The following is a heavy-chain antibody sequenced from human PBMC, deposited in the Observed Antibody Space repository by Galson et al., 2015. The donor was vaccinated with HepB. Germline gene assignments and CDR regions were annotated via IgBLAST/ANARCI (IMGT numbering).Heavy chain of an antibody. D-gene: IGHD6-19*01. V-gene: IGHV1-18*01. CDR2: ISAYNGNT. Sequence: SVKVSCKASGYTFTSYDINWVRQAPGQGLEWMGWISAYNGNTNYAQKLQDRVTMTTDTSTRTAYMELRSLRSDDTAVYYCATLRVEVAGTKGDYWGQGTLVTVSS. CDR1: GYTFTSYD. J-gene: IGHJ4*02. CDR3: ATLRVEVAGTKGDY.